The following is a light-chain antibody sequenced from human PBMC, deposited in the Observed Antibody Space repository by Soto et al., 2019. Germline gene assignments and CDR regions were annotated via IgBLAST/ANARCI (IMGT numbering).Light chain of an antibody. V-gene: IGKV3-15*01. CDR1: QSVSIH. CDR2: DTS. J-gene: IGKJ5*01. CDR3: QQYSNWPPIT. Sequence: TVTTHAPGTLSVSLGERATLSFRASQSVSIHLAWYQQKPGQAPRLLIYDTSTRATGIPARFSGSGSGTEFTLTISSLQSEDFAVYYCQQYSNWPPITFGQGTRLEIK.